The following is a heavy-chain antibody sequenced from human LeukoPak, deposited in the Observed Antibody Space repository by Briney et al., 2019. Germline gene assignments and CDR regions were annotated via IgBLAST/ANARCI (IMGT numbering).Heavy chain of an antibody. CDR2: MNPNSGNT. CDR1: GYTFTSYD. CDR3: ARSQGSGYYRPIDY. J-gene: IGHJ4*02. D-gene: IGHD3-22*01. Sequence: ASVKVSCKASGYTFTSYDINWVRQATGQGLEWMGWMNPNSGNTGYAQKFQGRVTITRNTSISTAYMELSSLRSEDTAVYYCARSQGSGYYRPIDYWGQGTLVTVSS. V-gene: IGHV1-8*01.